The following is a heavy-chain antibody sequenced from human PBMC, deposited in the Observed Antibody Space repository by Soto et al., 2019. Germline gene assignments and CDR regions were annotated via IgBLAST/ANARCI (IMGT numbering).Heavy chain of an antibody. D-gene: IGHD2-15*01. CDR1: GFSFSSFE. Sequence: GGSLRLSCATSGFSFSSFEMSWVRQAPGKGLEWISYISGSGSTIYYADSVKGRFTISRDNAKNSLYLLMNSLRAEDTAVYYCARENDSFFDYWGQGTLVTVSS. J-gene: IGHJ4*02. V-gene: IGHV3-48*03. CDR3: ARENDSFFDY. CDR2: ISGSGSTI.